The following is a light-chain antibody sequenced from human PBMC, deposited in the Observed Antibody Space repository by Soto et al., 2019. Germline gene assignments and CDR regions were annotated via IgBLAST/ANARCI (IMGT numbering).Light chain of an antibody. CDR1: QSVSRW. J-gene: IGKJ1*01. CDR3: QQYSTLWT. CDR2: DAS. V-gene: IGKV1-5*01. Sequence: DIQMTQSPSTLFASVGNRVTITCRASQSVSRWLAWYQQKPGKAPKLLIYDASSLESGVPSRFSGSGSGTEFTLTINSLQPGDSATYYCQQYSTLWTFGQGTKVDIK.